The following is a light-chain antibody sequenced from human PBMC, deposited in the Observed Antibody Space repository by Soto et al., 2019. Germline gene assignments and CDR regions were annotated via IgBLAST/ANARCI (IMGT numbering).Light chain of an antibody. CDR2: GNS. V-gene: IGLV1-40*01. Sequence: QSVLTQPPSVSGAPGQRVTISCTGSSSNIGAGYDVHWYQQLPGTAPKLLIYGNSNRPSGVPDRFSGSKSGTSASLAITGLQAEDEADYDCQSYDSSLSGWVFGGGTTLTVL. CDR1: SSNIGAGYD. J-gene: IGLJ3*02. CDR3: QSYDSSLSGWV.